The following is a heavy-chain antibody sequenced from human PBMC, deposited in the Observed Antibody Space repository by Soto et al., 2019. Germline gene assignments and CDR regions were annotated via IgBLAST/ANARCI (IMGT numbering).Heavy chain of an antibody. CDR2: INHSGST. J-gene: IGHJ6*02. V-gene: IGHV4-34*01. D-gene: IGHD5-12*01. CDR1: GGSFSGYY. Sequence: QVQLQQWGAGLLKPSETLSLTCAVYGGSFSGYYWSWIRQPPGKGLEWIGEINHSGSTNYNPSLKSRVTISVDTSKNQFSLKLSSVTAADTAVYYCARSSRGRYSGYDRPLYYYYYGMDVWGQGTTVTVSS. CDR3: ARSSRGRYSGYDRPLYYYYYGMDV.